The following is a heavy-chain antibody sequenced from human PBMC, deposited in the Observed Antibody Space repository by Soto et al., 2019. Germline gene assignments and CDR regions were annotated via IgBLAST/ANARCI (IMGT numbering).Heavy chain of an antibody. CDR1: GASISSSTYY. V-gene: IGHV4-39*01. CDR2: IYYSGST. CDR3: ARQEVGTMVRGVIMKYPLGGMDV. Sequence: TLSLTCTVSGASISSSTYYWGWIRQPPGKGLEWIGTIYYSGSTYYNPSLKSRVTMSVDTSKNQFSLRLSSVTAADTAVYYCARQEVGTMVRGVIMKYPLGGMDVWGQGTTVTVSS. D-gene: IGHD3-10*01. J-gene: IGHJ6*02.